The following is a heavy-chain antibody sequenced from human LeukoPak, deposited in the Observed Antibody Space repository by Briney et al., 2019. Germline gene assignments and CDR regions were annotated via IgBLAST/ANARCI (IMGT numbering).Heavy chain of an antibody. CDR2: INHSGST. D-gene: IGHD3-10*01. CDR1: GGSFSGYY. J-gene: IGHJ6*02. Sequence: PSETLSLTCAVYGGSFSGYYWSWIRQPPGKGLEWIGEINHSGSTNYNPSLKSRVTISVDTSKNQFSLKLSSVTAADTAVYYCARRRSYITMVRGVIRHYGMDVWGQGTTVTVSS. V-gene: IGHV4-34*01. CDR3: ARRRSYITMVRGVIRHYGMDV.